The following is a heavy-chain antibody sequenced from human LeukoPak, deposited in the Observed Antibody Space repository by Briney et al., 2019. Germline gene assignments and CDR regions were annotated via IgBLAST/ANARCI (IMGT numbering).Heavy chain of an antibody. J-gene: IGHJ5*02. D-gene: IGHD3-16*02. CDR1: GYTFTSYD. V-gene: IGHV1-8*01. CDR3: ARVDYDYVWGSHRNWFDP. Sequence: ASVKVSCKASGYTFTSYDINWVRQATGQGLEWMGWMNPNSGNTGYAQKFQGRVTMTRNTSISTAYMELSSLRSEDTAVYYCARVDYDYVWGSHRNWFDPWGQGTLVTVSS. CDR2: MNPNSGNT.